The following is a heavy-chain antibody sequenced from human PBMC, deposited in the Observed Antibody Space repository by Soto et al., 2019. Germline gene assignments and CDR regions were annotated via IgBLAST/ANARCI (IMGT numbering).Heavy chain of an antibody. CDR1: GGSISSGGYY. J-gene: IGHJ6*02. CDR2: IYYSGST. V-gene: IGHV4-31*03. CDR3: ARDRSDYYDSSGYYYYYYGMDV. D-gene: IGHD3-22*01. Sequence: PSETLSLTCTVSGGSISSGGYYWSWIRQHPGKGLEWIGYIYYSGSTYYSPSLKSRVTISVDTSKNQFSLKLSSVTAADTAVYYCARDRSDYYDSSGYYYYYYGMDVWGQGTTVTVSS.